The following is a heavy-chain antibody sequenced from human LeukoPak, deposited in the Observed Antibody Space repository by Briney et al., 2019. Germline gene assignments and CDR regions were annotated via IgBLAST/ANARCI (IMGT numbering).Heavy chain of an antibody. Sequence: ASVKVSCKASGYTFTSYYMHWVRQAPGQRLEWMGWINAGNGNTKYSQKFQGRVTITRDTSASTAYMELSSLRSEDTAVYYCARPYSSSWYVHLDFDYWGQGTLVTVSS. J-gene: IGHJ4*02. CDR3: ARPYSSSWYVHLDFDY. D-gene: IGHD6-13*01. CDR2: INAGNGNT. V-gene: IGHV1-3*01. CDR1: GYTFTSYY.